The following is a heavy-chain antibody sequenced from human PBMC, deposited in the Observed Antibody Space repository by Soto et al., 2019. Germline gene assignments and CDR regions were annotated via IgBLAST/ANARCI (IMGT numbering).Heavy chain of an antibody. D-gene: IGHD2-2*01. Sequence: GGSLRLSCAASGFTFSSYWMSRVRQAPGKGLEWVANIKQDGSEKYYVDSVKGRFTISRDNAKNSLYLQMNSLRAEDTAVYYCARDPSIVLVPAATYYYYYYGMDVWGQGTTVTVSS. CDR1: GFTFSSYW. CDR2: IKQDGSEK. CDR3: ARDPSIVLVPAATYYYYYYGMDV. V-gene: IGHV3-7*01. J-gene: IGHJ6*02.